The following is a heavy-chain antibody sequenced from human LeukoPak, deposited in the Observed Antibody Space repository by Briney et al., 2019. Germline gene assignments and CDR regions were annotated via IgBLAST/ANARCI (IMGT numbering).Heavy chain of an antibody. CDR1: GFTFSSYS. V-gene: IGHV3-48*04. Sequence: PGGSLRRSCAASGFTFSSYSMNWVRQAPGKGLEWVSYISSSGSTIYYADSVKGRFTISRDNAKNSLYLQMNSLRAEDTAVYYCARENYDSSGYYHTWAFDYWGQGTLVAVSS. CDR2: ISSSGSTI. D-gene: IGHD3-22*01. CDR3: ARENYDSSGYYHTWAFDY. J-gene: IGHJ4*02.